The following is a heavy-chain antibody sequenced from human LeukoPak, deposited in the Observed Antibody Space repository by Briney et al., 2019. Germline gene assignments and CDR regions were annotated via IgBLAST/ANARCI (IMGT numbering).Heavy chain of an antibody. V-gene: IGHV3-48*01. CDR3: ARGWTGGYRGTYYFDY. D-gene: IGHD3-22*01. Sequence: GGSLRLSCTASGFTFSGYSMNWIRQAPGKGLEWVSYISSSSSTIYYADSVKGRFTISRDNAKNSLYLQMNSLRAEDTAVYYCARGWTGGYRGTYYFDYWGQGTLVTVSS. J-gene: IGHJ4*02. CDR1: GFTFSGYS. CDR2: ISSSSSTI.